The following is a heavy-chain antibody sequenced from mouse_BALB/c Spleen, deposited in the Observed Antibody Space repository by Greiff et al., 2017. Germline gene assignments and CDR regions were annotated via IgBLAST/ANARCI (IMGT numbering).Heavy chain of an antibody. CDR3: ARIQGSTGRNAMDY. V-gene: IGHV2-9*02. D-gene: IGHD4-1*02. Sequence: VHLVESGPGLVAPSQSLSITCTVSGFSLTSYGVHWVRQPPGKGLEWLGVIWAGGSTNYNSALMSRLSISKDNSKSQVFLKMNSLQTDDTAMYYCARIQGSTGRNAMDYWGQGTSVTVSS. CDR1: GFSLTSYG. CDR2: IWAGGST. J-gene: IGHJ4*01.